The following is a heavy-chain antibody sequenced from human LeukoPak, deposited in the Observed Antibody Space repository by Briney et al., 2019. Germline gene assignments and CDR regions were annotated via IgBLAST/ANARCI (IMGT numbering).Heavy chain of an antibody. J-gene: IGHJ4*02. CDR2: IYYSGST. CDR1: GGSISSYY. D-gene: IGHD5-24*01. CDR3: ARRSARGTLDY. Sequence: PSETLSLTCTVSGGSISSYYWSWIRQPPGKGLEWIGYIYYSGSTNYNPSLKSRVTISVDTSKNQFSLKLSSVTAADTAVYYCARRSARGTLDYWGQGTLVTVSS. V-gene: IGHV4-59*01.